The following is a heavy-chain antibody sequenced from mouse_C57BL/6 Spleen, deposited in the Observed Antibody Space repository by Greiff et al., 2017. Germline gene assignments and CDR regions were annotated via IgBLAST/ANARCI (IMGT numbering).Heavy chain of an antibody. Sequence: QVHVKQSGPELVKPGASVKISCKASGYAFSSSWMNWVKQRPGKGLEWIGRIYPGDGDTNYNGKFKGKATLTAYKSSSTAYMQLSSLTSEDSAVYFCASYYGYDVAWFAYWGQGTLVTVSA. CDR3: ASYYGYDVAWFAY. D-gene: IGHD2-2*01. J-gene: IGHJ3*01. V-gene: IGHV1-82*01. CDR1: GYAFSSSW. CDR2: IYPGDGDT.